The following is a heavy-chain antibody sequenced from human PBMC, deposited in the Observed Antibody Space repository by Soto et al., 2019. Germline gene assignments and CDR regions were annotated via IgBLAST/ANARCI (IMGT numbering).Heavy chain of an antibody. D-gene: IGHD6-13*01. CDR1: GNTFTRYY. J-gene: IGHJ4*02. Sequence: GASVKVSWKASGNTFTRYYMHWGRQAPGQGLEWLGIINPSGGSTSYAQKFQGRVTMTRDTSTSTVYMELSSLRSEGTAVYYCARGQHSSSWYHSDRPENFDYWGQGTLVTVSS. CDR2: INPSGGST. CDR3: ARGQHSSSWYHSDRPENFDY. V-gene: IGHV1-46*01.